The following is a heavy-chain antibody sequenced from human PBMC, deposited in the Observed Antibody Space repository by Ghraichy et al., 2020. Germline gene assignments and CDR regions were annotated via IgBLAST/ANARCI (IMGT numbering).Heavy chain of an antibody. J-gene: IGHJ4*02. D-gene: IGHD1-26*01. CDR3: ARDGTVGATMDYFDY. V-gene: IGHV3-21*01. CDR2: ISSSSSYI. Sequence: LTCAASGFTFSSYSMNWVRQAPGKGLEWVSSISSSSSYIYYADSVKGRFTISRDNAKNSLYLQMNSLRAEDTAVYYCARDGTVGATMDYFDYWGQGTLVTVSS. CDR1: GFTFSSYS.